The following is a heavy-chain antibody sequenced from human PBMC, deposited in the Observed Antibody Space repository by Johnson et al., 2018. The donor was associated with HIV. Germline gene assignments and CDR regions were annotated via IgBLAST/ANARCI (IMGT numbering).Heavy chain of an antibody. J-gene: IGHJ3*02. V-gene: IGHV3-7*03. CDR3: ARDFGLEWEQVDI. CDR1: GFTVSSNY. D-gene: IGHD1-26*01. CDR2: IKQDGSEK. Sequence: VQLVESGGGLIQPGGSLRLSCAASGFTVSSNYMSWVRQAPGKGLEWVANIKQDGSEKYCVDSVKGRFTISRDNAKNSLYLQMNSLRAEDTALYYCARDFGLEWEQVDIWGQGTMVTVSS.